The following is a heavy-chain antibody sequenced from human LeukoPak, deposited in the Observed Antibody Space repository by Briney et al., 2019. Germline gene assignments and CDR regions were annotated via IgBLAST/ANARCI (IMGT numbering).Heavy chain of an antibody. Sequence: PGGSLRLSCAASGFTFSSYSMNWVRQAPGKGLEWVSSISSSSSHIYYADSVKGRFTISRDNAKNSLYLQMNSLRAEDTAVYYCARVGIAVAAYEGNYWGQGTLVTVSS. CDR3: ARVGIAVAAYEGNY. J-gene: IGHJ4*02. D-gene: IGHD6-19*01. CDR1: GFTFSSYS. CDR2: ISSSSSHI. V-gene: IGHV3-21*01.